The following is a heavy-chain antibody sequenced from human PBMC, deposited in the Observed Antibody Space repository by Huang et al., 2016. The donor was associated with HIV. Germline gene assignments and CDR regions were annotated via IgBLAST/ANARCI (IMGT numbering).Heavy chain of an antibody. J-gene: IGHJ3*02. CDR1: GGSFSGYY. CDR2: INHRGST. Sequence: QVQLQQWGAGLLKPSETLSLTCAVYGGSFSGYYWSWIRQPPGKGREWIGEINHRGSTNYNPSLKSRVTISVDTSKNQFSLKLSSVTAADTAVYYCARVFFRRSTYYYDSSGYADAFDIWGQGTMVTVSS. CDR3: ARVFFRRSTYYYDSSGYADAFDI. D-gene: IGHD3-22*01. V-gene: IGHV4-34*01.